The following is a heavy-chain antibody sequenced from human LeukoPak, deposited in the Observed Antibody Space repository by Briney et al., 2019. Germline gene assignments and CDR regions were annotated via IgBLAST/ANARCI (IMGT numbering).Heavy chain of an antibody. CDR2: IMQDVSEE. J-gene: IGHJ4*02. D-gene: IGHD5/OR15-5a*01. CDR3: ARDLYRVYKGDYFDY. Sequence: AGSLTLSCAASGFTFSSHWMRWVRQAPATGREWPANIMQDVSEEDYVDSVKGLFSIFRDNAKNSMYLQMISLRVEDTAVYYCARDLYRVYKGDYFDYWGQGTLVTVSS. CDR1: GFTFSSHW. V-gene: IGHV3-7*05.